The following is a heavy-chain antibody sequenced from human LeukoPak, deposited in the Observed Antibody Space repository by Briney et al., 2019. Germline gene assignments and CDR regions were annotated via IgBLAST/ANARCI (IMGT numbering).Heavy chain of an antibody. J-gene: IGHJ4*02. CDR3: ASHFGVVTDFDY. D-gene: IGHD3-3*01. CDR1: GFTVSTNY. Sequence: GGSLRLSCAASGFTVSTNYMSWVRQAPGKGLEWVSVIYSGGSTYYADSVKGRFTISRDNSKNTLYLQMNSLRAEDTAVYYCASHFGVVTDFDYWGQGTLVTVSS. V-gene: IGHV3-66*04. CDR2: IYSGGST.